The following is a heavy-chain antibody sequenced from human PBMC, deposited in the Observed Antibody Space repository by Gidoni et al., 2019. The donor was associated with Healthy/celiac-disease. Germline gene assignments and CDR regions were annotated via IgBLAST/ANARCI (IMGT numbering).Heavy chain of an antibody. CDR2: ISYDGSNK. CDR1: GFTFSSFG. V-gene: IGHV3-30*18. J-gene: IGHJ5*02. D-gene: IGHD2-2*01. CDR3: AKVPEGSSTSCKGWFDP. Sequence: QVQLVESGGGVVQPGRSLRLSCAASGFTFSSFGMHGVRQAPGKGLEWVAVISYDGSNKYYADSVKGRFTISRDNSKNTLYLQMNSLRAEDTAVYYCAKVPEGSSTSCKGWFDPWGQGTLVTVSS.